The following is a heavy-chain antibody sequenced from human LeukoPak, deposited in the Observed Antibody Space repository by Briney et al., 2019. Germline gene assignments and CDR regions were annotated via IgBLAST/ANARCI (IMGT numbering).Heavy chain of an antibody. J-gene: IGHJ4*02. V-gene: IGHV4-34*01. CDR2: INHSGST. D-gene: IGHD2-2*01. CDR1: GGSFSGYY. Sequence: SETLSLTCAVYGGSFSGYYWSWIRQPPGKGLEWIGEINHSGSTNYSPSLKSRVTISVDTSKNQFSLKLSSVTAADTAVYYCARGKGVVPAARGWFDYWGQGTLVTVSS. CDR3: ARGKGVVPAARGWFDY.